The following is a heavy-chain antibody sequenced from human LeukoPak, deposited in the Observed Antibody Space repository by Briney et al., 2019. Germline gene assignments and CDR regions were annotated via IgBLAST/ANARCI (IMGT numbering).Heavy chain of an antibody. Sequence: ASVKVSCKASGYTFTSYGISWVRQAPGQGLEWMGWISAYNGNTNYAQKLQGRVTMTTDTSTSTAYMELRSLRSDDTAVYYCARALGYCTNGVCPPYYYYGMDVWGQGTTVTVSS. D-gene: IGHD2-8*01. V-gene: IGHV1-18*01. CDR3: ARALGYCTNGVCPPYYYYGMDV. J-gene: IGHJ6*02. CDR2: ISAYNGNT. CDR1: GYTFTSYG.